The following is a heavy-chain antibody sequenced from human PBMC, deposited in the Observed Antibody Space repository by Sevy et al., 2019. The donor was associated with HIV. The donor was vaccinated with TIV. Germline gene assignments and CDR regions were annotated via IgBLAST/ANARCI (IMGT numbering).Heavy chain of an antibody. Sequence: GGSLRPSCAASGFTFSSYEMNWVRQAPGKGLEWVSYISSSGSTIYYADSVKGRFTISRDNAKNSLYLQMNSLRAEDTAVYYCARGRRLGLWFGESPGWGQGTLVTVSS. V-gene: IGHV3-48*03. CDR2: ISSSGSTI. D-gene: IGHD3-10*01. CDR3: ARGRRLGLWFGESPG. CDR1: GFTFSSYE. J-gene: IGHJ4*02.